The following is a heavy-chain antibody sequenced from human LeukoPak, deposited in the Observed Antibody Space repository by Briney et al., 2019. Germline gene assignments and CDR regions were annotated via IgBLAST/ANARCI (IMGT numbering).Heavy chain of an antibody. V-gene: IGHV3-30*04. CDR1: GFTFSSYA. CDR2: ISYDGSNK. J-gene: IGHJ4*02. CDR3: ARALGYSSSWRFDY. Sequence: GGSLRLSCAASGFTFSSYAMHWVRQAPGKGLEWVAVISYDGSNKYYADSVKGRFTISRDNSKNTLYLQMNSLRAEDTAVYYCARALGYSSSWRFDYWGQGTLVTVSS. D-gene: IGHD6-13*01.